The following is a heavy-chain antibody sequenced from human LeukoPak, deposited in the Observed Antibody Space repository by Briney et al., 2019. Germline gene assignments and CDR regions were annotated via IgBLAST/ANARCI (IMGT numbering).Heavy chain of an antibody. CDR2: MNPKTGNT. D-gene: IGHD6-19*01. V-gene: IGHV1-8*01. CDR3: ARGVAAHDS. J-gene: IGHJ4*02. CDR1: GYTFTDHD. Sequence: ASVKVSCKASGYTFTDHDLNWVRQAAGQGLEWMGWMNPKTGNTGYAHKFRGRVIMTRNTSITTAYMELSSLSSEDTAIYYCARGVAAHDSWGQGTLVTVSS.